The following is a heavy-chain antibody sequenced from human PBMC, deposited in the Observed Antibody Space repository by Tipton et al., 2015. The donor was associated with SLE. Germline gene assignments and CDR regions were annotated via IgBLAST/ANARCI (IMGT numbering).Heavy chain of an antibody. D-gene: IGHD4-17*01. CDR2: ISFDGSDN. V-gene: IGHV3-30*03. J-gene: IGHJ4*02. CDR1: GFTFGSYA. CDR3: ARMTTVSTSEGY. Sequence: SLRLSCAASGFTFGSYAMNWVRQAPGKGLEWVAAISFDGSDNYYADSVKGRFAISRDNSKNTLYLHMSSLRAEDTAMYYCARMTTVSTSEGYWGQGTLVTVSS.